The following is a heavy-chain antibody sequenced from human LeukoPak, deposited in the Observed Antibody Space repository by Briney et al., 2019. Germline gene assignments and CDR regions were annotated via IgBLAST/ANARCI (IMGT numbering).Heavy chain of an antibody. CDR3: ARSCYGSGSYYNYFDY. CDR2: IYTSGST. J-gene: IGHJ4*02. D-gene: IGHD3-10*01. V-gene: IGHV4-61*02. CDR1: GGSISSGSYY. Sequence: PSQTLSLTCTVSGGSISSGSYYRRWIRHPAGKGLEWIGRIYTSGSTNYNPSLKSRVTISVDTSKNQFYLRLSSVTAADTAVYYCARSCYGSGSYYNYFDYWGQGTLVTVSS.